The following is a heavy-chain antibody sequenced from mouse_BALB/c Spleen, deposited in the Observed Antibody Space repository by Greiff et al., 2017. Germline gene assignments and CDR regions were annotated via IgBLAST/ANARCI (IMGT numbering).Heavy chain of an antibody. CDR3: AREDVEYYGSIAWFAY. CDR1: GYSITSDYA. D-gene: IGHD1-1*01. CDR2: ISYSGST. J-gene: IGHJ3*01. Sequence: EVMLVESGPGLVKPSQSLSLTCTVTGYSITSDYAWNWIRQFPGNKLEWMGYISYSGSTSYNPSLKSRISITRDTSKNQFFLQLNSVTTEDTATYYSAREDVEYYGSIAWFAYWGEGTLVTVSA. V-gene: IGHV3-2*02.